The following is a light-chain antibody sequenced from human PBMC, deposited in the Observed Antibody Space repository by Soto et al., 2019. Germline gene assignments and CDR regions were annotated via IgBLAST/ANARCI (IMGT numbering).Light chain of an antibody. CDR2: SNN. Sequence: QSVLTQPTSASGTPGQRVTISCSGSSSNIGSNTVNWYQQLPGTAPKLLIYSNNQRPSGVPDRFSGSKSGTSASLAISGLQSEDEADYYCAAWDDSLNGYVFGTGTQLTVL. J-gene: IGLJ1*01. V-gene: IGLV1-44*01. CDR3: AAWDDSLNGYV. CDR1: SSNIGSNT.